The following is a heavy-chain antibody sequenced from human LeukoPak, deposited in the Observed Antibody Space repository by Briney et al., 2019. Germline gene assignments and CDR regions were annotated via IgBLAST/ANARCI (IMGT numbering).Heavy chain of an antibody. D-gene: IGHD3-3*01. J-gene: IGHJ6*03. CDR3: ARDKTIFGKGHYMDV. Sequence: SETLSLTCTVSGGSISSYYWSWIRQPPGKGLEWIGYIYYSGGTNYNPSLKSRVTISVDTSKNQFSLKLSSVTAADTAVYYCARDKTIFGKGHYMDVWGKGTTVTVSS. V-gene: IGHV4-59*01. CDR2: IYYSGGT. CDR1: GGSISSYY.